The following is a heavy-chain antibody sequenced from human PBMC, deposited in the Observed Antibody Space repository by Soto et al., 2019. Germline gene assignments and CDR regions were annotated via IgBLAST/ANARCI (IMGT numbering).Heavy chain of an antibody. Sequence: ASVKVSCKAPGDTFTSYYLNWVRQAPGQGLEWMGWIDPRSGDTKYAQKFRGRVTITRDTSVSTAYMQLSSLTSDDTAIYYCAQENFRFDYWGRGTLVTVSS. CDR3: AQENFRFDY. CDR1: GDTFTSYY. CDR2: IDPRSGDT. J-gene: IGHJ4*02. V-gene: IGHV1-2*02.